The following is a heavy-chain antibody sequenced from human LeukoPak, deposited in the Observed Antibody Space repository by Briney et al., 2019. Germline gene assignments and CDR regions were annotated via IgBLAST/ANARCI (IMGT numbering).Heavy chain of an antibody. Sequence: GAPVKVSCKASGGTFSSYAISWVRQAPGQGLEWMGRIIPIFGIANYAQKFQGRVTITADKSTSTAYMELSSLRSEDTAVYYCARDYGDYRRYGMDVWGQGTTVTVSS. J-gene: IGHJ6*02. CDR1: GGTFSSYA. D-gene: IGHD4-17*01. CDR3: ARDYGDYRRYGMDV. V-gene: IGHV1-69*04. CDR2: IIPIFGIA.